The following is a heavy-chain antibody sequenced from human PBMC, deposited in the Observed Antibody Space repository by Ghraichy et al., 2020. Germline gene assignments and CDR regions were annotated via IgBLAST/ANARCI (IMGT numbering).Heavy chain of an antibody. V-gene: IGHV3-7*01. CDR1: GFTFSSYW. J-gene: IGHJ6*02. Sequence: LSLTCAASGFTFSSYWMSWVRQAPGKGLEWVANIKQDGSEKYYVDSVKGRFTISRDNAKNSLYLQMNSLRAEDTAVYYCARDIVVVVAATPYYYGMDVWGQGTTVTVSS. D-gene: IGHD2-15*01. CDR3: ARDIVVVVAATPYYYGMDV. CDR2: IKQDGSEK.